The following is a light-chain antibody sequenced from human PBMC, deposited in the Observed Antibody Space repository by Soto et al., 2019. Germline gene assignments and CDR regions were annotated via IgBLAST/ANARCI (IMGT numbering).Light chain of an antibody. CDR3: ATWDDSLNGHVV. CDR2: SNN. CDR1: RSNIGSNT. Sequence: QSVLTQPPSESGTPGQRVTISCSGSRSNIGSNTVNWYQQLPGTAPKFLIYSNNQRPSGVPKRFSGSKSGTSASLAIIGLQSEDEADYYCATWDDSLNGHVVFGGGTKVTVL. V-gene: IGLV1-44*01. J-gene: IGLJ2*01.